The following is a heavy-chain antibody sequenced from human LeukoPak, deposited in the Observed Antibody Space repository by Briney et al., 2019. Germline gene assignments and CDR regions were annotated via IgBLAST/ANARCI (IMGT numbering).Heavy chain of an antibody. CDR2: ISSSSSYI. Sequence: GGSLRLSCAASGFTFSSYWMNWVRQAPGKGLEWVSSISSSSSYIYYADSVKGRFTISRDNAKNSLYLQMNSLRAEDTAVYYCARDRAPGSGSYDAFDIWGQGTMVTVSS. CDR1: GFTFSSYW. CDR3: ARDRAPGSGSYDAFDI. V-gene: IGHV3-21*01. D-gene: IGHD3-10*01. J-gene: IGHJ3*02.